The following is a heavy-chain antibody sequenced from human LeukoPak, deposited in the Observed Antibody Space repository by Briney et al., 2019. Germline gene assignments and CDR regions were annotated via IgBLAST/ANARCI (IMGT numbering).Heavy chain of an antibody. J-gene: IGHJ4*02. V-gene: IGHV3-23*01. Sequence: GGSLRLSCTASGFTFSSYDMSWVRQAPGKGLEWVSTISGSGGSTFYADSVKGRFTISRDNAKNSLYLQMNSLRAEDMALYYCAKAGGGAVAGYFDYWGQGTLVTVSS. D-gene: IGHD6-19*01. CDR2: ISGSGGST. CDR3: AKAGGGAVAGYFDY. CDR1: GFTFSSYD.